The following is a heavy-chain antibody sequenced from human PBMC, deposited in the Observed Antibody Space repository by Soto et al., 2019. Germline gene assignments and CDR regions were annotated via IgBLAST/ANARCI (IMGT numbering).Heavy chain of an antibody. CDR3: EEDASMFDYYFDH. Sequence: QVQLVDSGGGVVQPGRSLRLSCAASGFTFSSYTMHWVRQAPGKGLEWVALISYDENNKFYADSVKGRFTSSRDNSKNTLYLQMDSLRVEDTDVYYCEEDASMFDYYFDHGGQGTLATVSS. CDR2: ISYDENNK. J-gene: IGHJ4*02. D-gene: IGHD3-10*02. V-gene: IGHV3-30*01. CDR1: GFTFSSYT.